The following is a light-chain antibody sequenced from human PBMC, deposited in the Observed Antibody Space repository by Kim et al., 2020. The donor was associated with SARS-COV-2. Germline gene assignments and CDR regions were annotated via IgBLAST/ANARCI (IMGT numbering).Light chain of an antibody. V-gene: IGLV3-19*01. CDR3: GSRDNNCPGV. CDR1: SLRKYP. CDR2: DKN. Sequence: SSEVTQDPDVSVALGQTFRLTCQGDSLRKYPASWYQQKPVQAPILVMHDKNHGRPSGVPDRFSGSTAGNTAFLTITGAQLEDVAAYYCGSRDNNCPGVFGGGTTRTV. J-gene: IGLJ3*02.